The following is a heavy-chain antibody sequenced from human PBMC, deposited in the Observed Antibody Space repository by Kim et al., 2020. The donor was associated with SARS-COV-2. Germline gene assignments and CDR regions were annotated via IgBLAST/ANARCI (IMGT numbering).Heavy chain of an antibody. J-gene: IGHJ4*02. CDR1: GVSTSEYY. Sequence: SETLSLTYTVSGVSTSEYYWSWIRQSPGKEMEWIGYIHQTGKKKYNPSLQSRVSMTLDSSKSQVSLELTSLTAADTAVYYCAPLGTPGHWGKGYVVTV. CDR2: IHQTGKK. D-gene: IGHD7-27*01. CDR3: APLGTPGH. V-gene: IGHV4-4*09.